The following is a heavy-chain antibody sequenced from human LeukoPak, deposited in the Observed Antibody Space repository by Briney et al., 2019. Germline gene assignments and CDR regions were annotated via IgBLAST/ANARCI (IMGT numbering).Heavy chain of an antibody. CDR2: ISGTSSYI. D-gene: IGHD3-16*02. Sequence: GGSLRLSCAASGFTFSSHSMNWVRQAPGKGLEWVSSISGTSSYIYYADSVKGRFTISRDNAKNSLYLQMNSLRAEDTAVYYCAREGYDYVWGSYRSGYYYYMDVWGKGTTVTISS. V-gene: IGHV3-21*01. J-gene: IGHJ6*03. CDR3: AREGYDYVWGSYRSGYYYYMDV. CDR1: GFTFSSHS.